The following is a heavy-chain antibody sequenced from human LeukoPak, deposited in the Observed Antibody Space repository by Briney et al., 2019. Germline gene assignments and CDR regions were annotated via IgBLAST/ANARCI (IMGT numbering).Heavy chain of an antibody. D-gene: IGHD1-26*01. Sequence: GGSLRLSCAASGFTFSSYAMHWVRQAPGKGLEWVAVISYDGSNKYYADSVKGRFTISRDNSKNTLYLQMNSLRAEDTAVYYCGRDLGGRSGYWGQGTLVTVSS. V-gene: IGHV3-30-3*01. CDR1: GFTFSSYA. CDR3: GRDLGGRSGY. CDR2: ISYDGSNK. J-gene: IGHJ4*02.